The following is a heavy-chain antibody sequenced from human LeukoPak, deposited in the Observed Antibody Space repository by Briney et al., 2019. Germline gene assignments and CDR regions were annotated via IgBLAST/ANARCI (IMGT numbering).Heavy chain of an antibody. J-gene: IGHJ5*02. CDR1: GGSISGSRYY. CDR2: IYHSGST. D-gene: IGHD2-2*01. CDR3: ARDRGAGYCSSTSCYWPGNWFDP. V-gene: IGHV4-39*07. Sequence: SETLSLTCTVSGGSISGSRYYWGWIRQPPGKGLEWIGSIYHSGSTYYNPSLKSRVTISVDTSKNQFSLKLSSVTAADTAVYYCARDRGAGYCSSTSCYWPGNWFDPWGQGTLVTVSS.